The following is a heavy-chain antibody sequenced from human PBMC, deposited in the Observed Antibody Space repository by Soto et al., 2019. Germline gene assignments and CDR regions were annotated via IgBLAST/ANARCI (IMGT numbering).Heavy chain of an antibody. CDR3: ASTGRRIPSYYFDY. CDR2: ISSSSSTI. V-gene: IGHV3-48*02. CDR1: GFTFSSYS. J-gene: IGHJ4*02. Sequence: EVQLVESGGGLVQPGGSLRLSCAASGFTFSSYSMNWVRQAPGKGLEWVSYISSSSSTIYYADSVKGRFTISRDNAKNSLYLQMNSLRDEYTAVYYCASTGRRIPSYYFDYWGQGTLVTVSS. D-gene: IGHD2-15*01.